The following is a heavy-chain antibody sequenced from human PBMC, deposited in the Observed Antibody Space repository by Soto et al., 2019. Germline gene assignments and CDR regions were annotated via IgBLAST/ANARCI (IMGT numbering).Heavy chain of an antibody. CDR3: ARLNPACSGGSCYYTYFWFDP. V-gene: IGHV1-46*01. D-gene: IGHD2-15*01. CDR1: GYTFTSYY. Sequence: ASVKVSCKASGYTFTSYYMHWVRQAPGQGLEWMGIINPSGGSTSYAQKFQGRVTMTRDTSTSTVYMELSSLRSEDTAVYYCARLNPACSGGSCYYTYFWFDPWGQGTPVTVSS. J-gene: IGHJ5*02. CDR2: INPSGGST.